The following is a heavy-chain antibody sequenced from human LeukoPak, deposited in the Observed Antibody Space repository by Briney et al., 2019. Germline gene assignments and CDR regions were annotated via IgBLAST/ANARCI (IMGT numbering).Heavy chain of an antibody. CDR3: ARGGRVVIPAARRNYLDY. CDR2: INHSGGT. D-gene: IGHD2-2*01. CDR1: GGSFSGFY. Sequence: SETLSLTCAVYGGSFSGFYWSWIRQPPGKGLEWTGEINHSGGTNYNPSLKSRVTISVDTSKNQFSLKLSSVTAADTAVYYCARGGRVVIPAARRNYLDYWGQGTLVTVSS. J-gene: IGHJ4*02. V-gene: IGHV4-34*01.